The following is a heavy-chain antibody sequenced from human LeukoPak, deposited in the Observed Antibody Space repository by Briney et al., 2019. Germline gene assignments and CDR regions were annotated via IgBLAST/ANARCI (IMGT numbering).Heavy chain of an antibody. CDR2: ITSSGRST. CDR1: GFTFGDYN. Sequence: GGSLRLSCAASGFTFGDYNMTWIRQAPGKGLEREWVAYITSSGRSTLYADSVKGRFTISRDNAKNSLYLQMNSLRPEDTAVYYCARVLRSVLTGTDAFDIWGQGTRVTVSS. V-gene: IGHV3-11*04. CDR3: ARVLRSVLTGTDAFDI. D-gene: IGHD2-21*02. J-gene: IGHJ3*02.